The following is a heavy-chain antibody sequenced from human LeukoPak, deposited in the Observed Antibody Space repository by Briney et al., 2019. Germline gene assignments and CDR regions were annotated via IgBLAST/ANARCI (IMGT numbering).Heavy chain of an antibody. V-gene: IGHV3-21*06. J-gene: IGHJ6*03. Sequence: GGSLRLSCAASGFSFSDYTINWVRQAPGKGLEWVSSLSSGPGYRSYADSVRGRFTISRDNAENSLYPQMDSLRVEDTAVYYCSRQEGSGRLDSYYHYMDVWGKGITVTVSS. D-gene: IGHD3-10*01. CDR3: SRQEGSGRLDSYYHYMDV. CDR1: GFSFSDYT. CDR2: LSSGPGYR.